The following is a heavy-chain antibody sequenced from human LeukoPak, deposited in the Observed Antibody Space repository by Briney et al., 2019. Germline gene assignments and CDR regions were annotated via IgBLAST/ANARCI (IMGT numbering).Heavy chain of an antibody. Sequence: ASETLSLTCTVSGSSINNAYSWDWIRQPPGKGLEWIGSIYHSGSTYYNPSLKSRVTISVGTSKNQFSLRLSSVTAADTAVYYCARRDDYTYGYFDYWGQGSLVTVSS. V-gene: IGHV4-38-2*02. CDR1: GSSINNAYS. CDR3: ARRDDYTYGYFDY. J-gene: IGHJ4*02. CDR2: IYHSGST. D-gene: IGHD2-2*02.